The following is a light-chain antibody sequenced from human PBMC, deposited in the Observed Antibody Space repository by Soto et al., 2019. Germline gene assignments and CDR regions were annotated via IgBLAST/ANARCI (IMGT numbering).Light chain of an antibody. Sequence: DIQLTQSPSFLSASVGDRVTVSCRASQDISTSLAWFQQKAGKVPQLLVYPASTLQDGVPSRFSGSGSGTYFTLTINNLKAEDFATYYCQHIRTYPFSFGQGTKLDIK. V-gene: IGKV1-9*01. CDR2: PAS. CDR3: QHIRTYPFS. J-gene: IGKJ2*03. CDR1: QDISTS.